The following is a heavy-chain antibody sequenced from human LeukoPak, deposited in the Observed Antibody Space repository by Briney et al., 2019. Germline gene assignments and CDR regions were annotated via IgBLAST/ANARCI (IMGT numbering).Heavy chain of an antibody. CDR2: INHSGST. CDR1: GGSFSGYY. D-gene: IGHD4-11*01. CDR3: ARGPPTVTTFGYYYYYMDV. J-gene: IGHJ6*03. Sequence: SETLSLTCAVYGGSFSGYYWRWIRQPPGKGLEWIGEINHSGSTNYNPSLKSRVTISVDTSKNQFSLKLSSVTAADTAVYYCARGPPTVTTFGYYYYYMDVWGKGTTVTVSS. V-gene: IGHV4-34*01.